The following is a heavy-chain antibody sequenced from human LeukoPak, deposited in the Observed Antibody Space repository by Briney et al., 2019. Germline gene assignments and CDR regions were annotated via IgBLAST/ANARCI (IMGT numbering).Heavy chain of an antibody. D-gene: IGHD3-10*01. CDR2: IKSKTDGGTT. V-gene: IGHV3-15*01. J-gene: IGHJ4*02. Sequence: GGSLRLSWAASGFTFSNAWMSWVRQAPGKGLEWVGRIKSKTDGGTTDYAAPVKGRFTISRDDSKNTLYLQMNSLKTEDTAVYYCTTCMVRGVIRDYWGQGTLVTVSS. CDR3: TTCMVRGVIRDY. CDR1: GFTFSNAW.